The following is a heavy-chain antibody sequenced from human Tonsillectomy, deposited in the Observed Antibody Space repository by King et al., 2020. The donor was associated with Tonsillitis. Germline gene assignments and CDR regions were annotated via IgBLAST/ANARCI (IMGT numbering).Heavy chain of an antibody. CDR2: ISSSGSII. CDR3: ARVARALTMIVVEYYFDY. J-gene: IGHJ4*02. CDR1: GFTFSDYY. D-gene: IGHD3-22*01. V-gene: IGHV3-11*01. Sequence: VQLVESGGGLVKPGGSLRLSCAASGFTFSDYYMSWIRQAPGKGLEWVSSISSSGSIIYYADSVKGRFTISRDNAKNSLFLQMNSLRAEDTAVYYCARVARALTMIVVEYYFDYWGQGTLVTVSS.